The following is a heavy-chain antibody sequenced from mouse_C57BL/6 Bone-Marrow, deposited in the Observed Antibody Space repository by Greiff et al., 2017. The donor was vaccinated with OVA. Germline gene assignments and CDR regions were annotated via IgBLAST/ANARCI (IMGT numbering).Heavy chain of an antibody. D-gene: IGHD2-4*01. V-gene: IGHV5-6*01. CDR3: AREIYYDYDFAY. CDR1: GFTFSSYG. Sequence: EVKLVESGGDLVKPGGSLKLSCAASGFTFSSYGMSWVRQTPDKRLEWVATISSGGSYTYYPDSVKGRFTISRDNAKTTLYLQMSSLKSEDTAMYYCAREIYYDYDFAYWGQGTLVTVSA. J-gene: IGHJ3*01. CDR2: ISSGGSYT.